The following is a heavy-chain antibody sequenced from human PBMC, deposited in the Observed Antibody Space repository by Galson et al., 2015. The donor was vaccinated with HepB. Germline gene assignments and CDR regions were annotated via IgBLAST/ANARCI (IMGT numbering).Heavy chain of an antibody. D-gene: IGHD1-26*01. J-gene: IGHJ4*02. CDR1: GGSISSYY. CDR2: IYYSGST. V-gene: IGHV4-59*01. Sequence: LSLTCTVSGGSISSYYWSWIRQPPGKGLEWIGYIYYSGSTNYNPSLKSRVTISVDTSKNQFSLKLSSVTAADTAVYYCARGGYSGSYRYYFDYWSQGTLVTVSS. CDR3: ARGGYSGSYRYYFDY.